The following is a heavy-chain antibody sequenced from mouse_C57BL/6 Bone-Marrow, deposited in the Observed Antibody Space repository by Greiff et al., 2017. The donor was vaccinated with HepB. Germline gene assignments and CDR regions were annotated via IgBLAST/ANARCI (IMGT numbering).Heavy chain of an antibody. J-gene: IGHJ4*01. CDR2: IWSDGST. CDR1: GFSLTSYG. D-gene: IGHD2-3*01. CDR3: ARHEMVTGAMDY. Sequence: QVQLQQSGPGLVAPSQSLSITCTVSGFSLTSYGVHWVRQPPGKGLEWLVVIWSDGSTTYNSALKSRLSISKDNSKSQVFLKMNSLQTDDTAMYYCARHEMVTGAMDYWGQGTSVTVSS. V-gene: IGHV2-6-1*01.